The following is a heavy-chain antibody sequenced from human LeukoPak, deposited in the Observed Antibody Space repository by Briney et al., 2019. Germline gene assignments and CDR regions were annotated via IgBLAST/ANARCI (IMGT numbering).Heavy chain of an antibody. Sequence: SEILSLTCTVSGYSISSGYCWGWIRQPPGKGLEWIGSIYHSGSTYYNPSLKSRVTISVDTSKNQFSLKLSSVTAADTAVYYRARASRAAAGNWFDPWGQGTLVTVSS. CDR1: GYSISSGYC. J-gene: IGHJ5*02. CDR3: ARASRAAAGNWFDP. V-gene: IGHV4-38-2*02. CDR2: IYHSGST. D-gene: IGHD6-13*01.